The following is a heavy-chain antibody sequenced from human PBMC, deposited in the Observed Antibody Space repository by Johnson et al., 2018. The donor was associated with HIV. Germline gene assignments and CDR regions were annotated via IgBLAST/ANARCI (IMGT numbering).Heavy chain of an antibody. J-gene: IGHJ3*02. Sequence: MQLVESGGSVVRPGGSLRLSCAASGFTFDNFAMSWVRQAPGKGLEWVSGINWNGGSTSYADSVKGRFTISRDKSKNTLYLQMNSLRAEDTAVYFCARDLYKAVEGDDAFDIWGQGTMVTVSS. D-gene: IGHD3-10*01. V-gene: IGHV3-20*04. CDR2: INWNGGST. CDR1: GFTFDNFA. CDR3: ARDLYKAVEGDDAFDI.